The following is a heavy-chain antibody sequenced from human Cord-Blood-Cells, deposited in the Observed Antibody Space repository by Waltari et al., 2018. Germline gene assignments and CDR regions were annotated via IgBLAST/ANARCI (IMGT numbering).Heavy chain of an antibody. CDR3: ARHESPNWGGGYFDY. D-gene: IGHD7-27*01. V-gene: IGHV4-39*07. J-gene: IGHJ4*02. CDR1: GGSISSSSYY. CDR2: IYYSGST. Sequence: QLQLQESGPGLVKPSETLSLTCTVPGGSISSSSYYWGWIRQPPGKGLEWIGSIYYSGSTYYNPSLKSRVTISVDTSKNQFSLKLSSVTAADTAVYYCARHESPNWGGGYFDYWGQGTLVTVSS.